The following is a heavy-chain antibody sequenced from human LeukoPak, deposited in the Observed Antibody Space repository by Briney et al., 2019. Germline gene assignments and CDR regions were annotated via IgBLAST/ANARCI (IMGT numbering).Heavy chain of an antibody. CDR3: AKEYTGTFSPFPSYFDN. CDR1: GFTFTTYY. D-gene: IGHD1-26*01. CDR2: ITGSGGRT. J-gene: IGHJ4*02. Sequence: PGGSLRLSCAASGFTFTTYYMSWVRQAPGKGLEWVSAITGSGGRTYYADSVKGRFTISRDNSKNTLYLQMNSLRAEDTAIYYCAKEYTGTFSPFPSYFDNWGQGTLVTVSS. V-gene: IGHV3-23*01.